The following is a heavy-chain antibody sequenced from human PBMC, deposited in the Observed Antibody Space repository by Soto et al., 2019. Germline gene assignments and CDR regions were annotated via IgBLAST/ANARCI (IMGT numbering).Heavy chain of an antibody. D-gene: IGHD6-13*01. CDR1: VGSISSYY. CDR2: IYTSGST. J-gene: IGHJ6*02. CDR3: ARESSSWYVGGMDV. V-gene: IGHV4-4*07. Sequence: NPSETLSLTCTVSVGSISSYYWSWIRQPAGKGLEWIGRIYTSGSTNYNPSLKSRVTMSVDTSKNQFSLKLSSVTAADTAVYYCARESSSWYVGGMDVWGQGTTVTVSS.